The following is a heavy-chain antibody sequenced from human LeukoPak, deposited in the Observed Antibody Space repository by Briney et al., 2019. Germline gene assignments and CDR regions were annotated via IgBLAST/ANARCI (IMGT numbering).Heavy chain of an antibody. CDR1: GYSFTSYW. CDR2: IYPGDSDT. V-gene: IGHV5-51*01. D-gene: IGHD6-13*01. J-gene: IGHJ1*01. CDR3: ARLDYYSSWFGGYFHH. Sequence: GESLKISCKGSGYSFTSYWIAWVRQLPGKGLEWMGIIYPGDSDTRYSPSFQGQVTISADKSISTAYLQWSSLKASDTAMYYCARLDYYSSWFGGYFHHWGQGTLVTVSS.